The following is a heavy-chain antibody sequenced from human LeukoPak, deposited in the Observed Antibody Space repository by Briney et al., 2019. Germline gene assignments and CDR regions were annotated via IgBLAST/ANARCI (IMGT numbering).Heavy chain of an antibody. D-gene: IGHD1-26*01. CDR1: GFTFSNYW. V-gene: IGHV3-11*04. J-gene: IGHJ3*02. CDR3: ARNSGTYGSAFDI. CDR2: ISSSGSTI. Sequence: AGGSLRLSCEASGFTFSNYWMTWVRQAPGKGLEWVSYISSSGSTIYYADSVKGRFTISRDNAKNSLYLQMSSLRADDTAVYYCARNSGTYGSAFDIWGQGTMVTVSS.